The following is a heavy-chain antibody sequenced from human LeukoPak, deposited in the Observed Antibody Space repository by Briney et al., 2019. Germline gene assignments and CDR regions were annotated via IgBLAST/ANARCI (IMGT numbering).Heavy chain of an antibody. CDR1: GFTFSSYW. J-gene: IGHJ4*02. V-gene: IGHV3-23*01. D-gene: IGHD3-9*01. CDR2: IVGSGGST. Sequence: GGSLRLSCAASGFTFSSYWMSWVRQAPGKGLEWVSAIVGSGGSTYYADSVKGRFSISRDNSKNTLFLQMNSLRVEDTALYYCSKWGDYDVLTGYYDSDFWGQGTLVTVSS. CDR3: SKWGDYDVLTGYYDSDF.